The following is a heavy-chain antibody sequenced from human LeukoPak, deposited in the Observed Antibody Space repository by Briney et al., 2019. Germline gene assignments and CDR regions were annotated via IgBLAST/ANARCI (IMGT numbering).Heavy chain of an antibody. V-gene: IGHV1-8*02. CDR1: GYTFTSYG. D-gene: IGHD2-2*01. J-gene: IGHJ4*02. CDR2: MNPNSGNT. Sequence: ASVKVSCKASGYTFTSYGISWVRQATGQGLEWMGWMNPNSGNTGYAQKFQGRVTMTRNTSISTAYMELSSLRSEDTAVYYCARLRYCSSTSCYGYWGQGTLVTVSS. CDR3: ARLRYCSSTSCYGY.